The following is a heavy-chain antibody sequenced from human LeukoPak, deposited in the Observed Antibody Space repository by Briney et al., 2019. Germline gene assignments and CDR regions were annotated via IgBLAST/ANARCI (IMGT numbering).Heavy chain of an antibody. V-gene: IGHV3-74*01. Sequence: GGSLRLSCAASGFTFSNYWMHWVRQAPGKGLVWVSRINTDGSSTSYADSVKGRFTISRDNAKNTLYLQMNSLRAEGTAVYYCARDLRYCSSTSCYDPNFDYWGQGTLVTVSS. D-gene: IGHD2-2*01. J-gene: IGHJ4*02. CDR3: ARDLRYCSSTSCYDPNFDY. CDR1: GFTFSNYW. CDR2: INTDGSST.